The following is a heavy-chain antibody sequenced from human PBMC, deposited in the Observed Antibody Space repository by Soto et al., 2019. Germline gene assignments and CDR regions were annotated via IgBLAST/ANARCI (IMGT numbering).Heavy chain of an antibody. D-gene: IGHD3-22*01. CDR1: GGSISSSSYY. CDR2: IYYSGST. Sequence: QLQLQESGPGLVKPSETLSLTCTVSGGSISSSSYYWGWIRQPPGKGLEWIGSIYYSGSTYYNPSPKSRAPPAVDTSTNPLSLKLSSFTAADTAVYYCARTMIVVVDAASDIWGQGTMVTVSS. J-gene: IGHJ3*02. CDR3: ARTMIVVVDAASDI. V-gene: IGHV4-39*01.